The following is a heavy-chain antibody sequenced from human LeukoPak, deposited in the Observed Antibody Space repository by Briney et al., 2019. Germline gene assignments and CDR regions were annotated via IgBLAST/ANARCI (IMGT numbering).Heavy chain of an antibody. V-gene: IGHV3-43*01. J-gene: IGHJ5*02. Sequence: PGGSLRLSCAASGFTFSSYAMSWVRQAPGKGLEWVSLISWDGGSTYYADSVKGRFTISRDNSKNSLYLQMNSLRTEDTALYYCAKDTVRVAATAPWFDPWGQGTLVTVSS. CDR2: ISWDGGST. CDR3: AKDTVRVAATAPWFDP. CDR1: GFTFSSYA. D-gene: IGHD2-15*01.